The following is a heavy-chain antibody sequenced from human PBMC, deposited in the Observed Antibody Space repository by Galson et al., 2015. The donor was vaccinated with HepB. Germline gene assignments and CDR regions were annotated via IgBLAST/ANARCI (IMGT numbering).Heavy chain of an antibody. CDR1: GFTFSSYA. D-gene: IGHD4-11*01. CDR2: ISYDGSNK. V-gene: IGHV3-30-3*01. CDR3: ARDHYSNYVGWFDP. J-gene: IGHJ5*02. Sequence: SLRLSCAASGFTFSSYAMHWVRQAPGKGLEWVAVISYDGSNKYYADSVKGRFTISRDNSKNTLYLQMNSLRAEDTAVYYCARDHYSNYVGWFDPWGQGTLVTVSS.